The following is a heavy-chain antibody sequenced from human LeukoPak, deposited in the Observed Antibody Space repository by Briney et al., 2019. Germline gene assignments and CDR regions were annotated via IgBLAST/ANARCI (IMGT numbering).Heavy chain of an antibody. Sequence: GASVKVSCKASGYTFTGYYMHWLRQAPGQGLGWMGRINPNSGGTNYAQKFQGRVTMTRDTSISTAYMELSRLRSDDTAVYYCARATYGDYEDYWGQGTLVTVSS. J-gene: IGHJ4*02. CDR3: ARATYGDYEDY. CDR2: INPNSGGT. CDR1: GYTFTGYY. V-gene: IGHV1-2*06. D-gene: IGHD4-17*01.